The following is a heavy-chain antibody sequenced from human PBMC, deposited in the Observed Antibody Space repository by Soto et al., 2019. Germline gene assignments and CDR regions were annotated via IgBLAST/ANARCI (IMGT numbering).Heavy chain of an antibody. CDR3: ARDRAVDGSAAP. D-gene: IGHD6-19*01. CDR2: INTDNGNT. Sequence: QVQVVQSGAEVKKPGASVKVSCKASGYTFTSCAIHWVRQAPGQRLEWMGWINTDNGNTKYSQRFQGRVTMTRYTCASTAYMEPCNLISEDTTVSFCARDRAVDGSAAPWCLAAVVTASS. V-gene: IGHV1-3*04. J-gene: IGHJ2*01. CDR1: GYTFTSCA.